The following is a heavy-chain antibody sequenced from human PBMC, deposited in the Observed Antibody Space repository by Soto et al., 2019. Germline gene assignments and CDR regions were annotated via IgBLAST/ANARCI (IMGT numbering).Heavy chain of an antibody. CDR1: GDSVSSNTAS. CDR2: TYFRSKCYN. Sequence: PSQTLSLTCAISGDSVSSNTASWNWIRQSPSRCLELLGRTYFRSKCYNDYAVSVKSRIIIIPDTSYNQFSLQLNSVTPEDTAVYFCAKGANLGPKTGHDFDPWGQGIMVTVSS. V-gene: IGHV6-1*01. D-gene: IGHD1-1*01. CDR3: AKGANLGPKTGHDFDP. J-gene: IGHJ5*02.